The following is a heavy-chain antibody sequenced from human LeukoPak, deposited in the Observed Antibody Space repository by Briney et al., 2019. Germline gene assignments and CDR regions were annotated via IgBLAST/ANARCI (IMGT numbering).Heavy chain of an antibody. CDR2: IYYSGST. D-gene: IGHD3-10*01. CDR1: GGSISSYY. CDR3: AASPYYGSGSYYEAPFDY. V-gene: IGHV4-59*01. Sequence: SETLSLTCTVSGGSISSYYWSWIRQPPGKGLESIGYIYYSGSTNYNPSLKSRVTISVDTSKNQFSLKPSSVTAADTAVYYCAASPYYGSGSYYEAPFDYWGQGTLVTVSS. J-gene: IGHJ4*02.